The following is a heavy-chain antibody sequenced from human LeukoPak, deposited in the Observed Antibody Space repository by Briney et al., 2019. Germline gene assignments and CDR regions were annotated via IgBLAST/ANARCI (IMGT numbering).Heavy chain of an antibody. V-gene: IGHV1-69*04. CDR3: ARLPQSIHDSTDY. D-gene: IGHD3-22*01. CDR2: IIPILGIA. Sequence: ASVKVSCKASGGTFSSYAISWVRQAPGQGLEWMGRIIPILGIANYAQKFQGRVTITADKSTSTAYMELSSLRSEDTAVYYCARLPQSIHDSTDYWGQGTLVTVSS. J-gene: IGHJ4*02. CDR1: GGTFSSYA.